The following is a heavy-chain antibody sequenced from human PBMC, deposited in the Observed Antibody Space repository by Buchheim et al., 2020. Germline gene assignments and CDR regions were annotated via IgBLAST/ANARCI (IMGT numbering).Heavy chain of an antibody. CDR2: IYHSGST. Sequence: QVQLQESGPGLVKPSGTLSLTCAVSGGTINTKHEWSWVRQPPGKGLEWIGEIYHSGSTNYNPSLKSRVTISVDKSKNQFSLKLSCVTAADTAVYYCARGAVQQLVPEDSRDYYYGMDVWGQGTT. CDR3: ARGAVQQLVPEDSRDYYYGMDV. J-gene: IGHJ6*02. CDR1: GGTINTKHE. V-gene: IGHV4-4*02. D-gene: IGHD6-13*01.